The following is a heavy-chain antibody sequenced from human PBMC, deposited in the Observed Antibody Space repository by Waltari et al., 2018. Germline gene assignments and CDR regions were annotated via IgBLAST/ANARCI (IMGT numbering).Heavy chain of an antibody. CDR3: ARAGNYGSVGFDY. D-gene: IGHD4-4*01. J-gene: IGHJ4*02. CDR1: GGSISSYY. CDR2: IYYSGRT. V-gene: IGHV4-59*01. Sequence: QVQLQESGPGLVKPSETLSLTCTVSGGSISSYYWSWLRQPPGKGLEWIGYIYYSGRTNSNPARKSRVTISVDTAKNQFSLKLSSGTAADTAVDYWARAGNYGSVGFDYWGQGTLVTVSS.